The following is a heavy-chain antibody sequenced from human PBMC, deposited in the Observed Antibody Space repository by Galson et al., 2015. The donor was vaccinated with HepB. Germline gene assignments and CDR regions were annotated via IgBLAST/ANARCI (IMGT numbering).Heavy chain of an antibody. CDR3: SKDQSGSGSYYNWYFDL. J-gene: IGHJ2*01. CDR1: GFNFSSYG. Sequence: SLRLSCAGSGFNFSSYGMHWVRQAPGKGLEWVAVISYDGSNKYYADSVKGRFTISRDNSKNTLYLQMNSLRAEDTAVYYCSKDQSGSGSYYNWYFDLWGRGTLVTVSS. D-gene: IGHD3-10*01. CDR2: ISYDGSNK. V-gene: IGHV3-30*18.